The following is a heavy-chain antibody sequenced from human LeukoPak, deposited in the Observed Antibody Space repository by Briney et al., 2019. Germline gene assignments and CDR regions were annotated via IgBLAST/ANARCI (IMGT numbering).Heavy chain of an antibody. Sequence: SQTLSLTCSVSGDSISSGRYYWSWVRQPGGKELEWIGRIYTSGKTDFNPYTPSLKSRVIMSLDTSKNQVSLILTSVTAADTAMYYCARSSSGNFYFESWGQGTLVTVSS. D-gene: IGHD1-26*01. CDR3: ARSSSGNFYFES. CDR1: GDSISSGRYY. V-gene: IGHV4-61*02. CDR2: IYTSGKT. J-gene: IGHJ4*02.